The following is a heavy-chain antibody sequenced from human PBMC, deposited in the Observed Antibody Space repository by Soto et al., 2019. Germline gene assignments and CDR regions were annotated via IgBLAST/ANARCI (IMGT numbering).Heavy chain of an antibody. Sequence: EVQLVESGGVSVQPGGSLRLSCAASGFSLSNYWMHWVRQAPGKGLVWVSGINIDGSTTTYADSVKGRFTIARDNAKNTLYLQMNSLRDEDTAVYYCVRIRRGDGYTFGYWGQGTLVTVSS. CDR2: INIDGSTT. D-gene: IGHD5-12*01. V-gene: IGHV3-74*01. J-gene: IGHJ4*02. CDR1: GFSLSNYW. CDR3: VRIRRGDGYTFGY.